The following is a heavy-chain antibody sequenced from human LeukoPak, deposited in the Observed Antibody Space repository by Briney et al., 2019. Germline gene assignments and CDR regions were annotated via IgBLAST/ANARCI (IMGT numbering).Heavy chain of an antibody. V-gene: IGHV3-30*02. CDR2: IRYYGSNK. J-gene: IGHJ4*02. D-gene: IGHD4-23*01. Sequence: PGGSLRLSCAASGFTFSSYGMHWVRQAPGKGLEWVAFIRYYGSNKYYADSVKGRFTISRDNSKNTLYLQMNSLRAEDTAVYYCAKGTASGGNSDFDYWGQGTLVTVSS. CDR1: GFTFSSYG. CDR3: AKGTASGGNSDFDY.